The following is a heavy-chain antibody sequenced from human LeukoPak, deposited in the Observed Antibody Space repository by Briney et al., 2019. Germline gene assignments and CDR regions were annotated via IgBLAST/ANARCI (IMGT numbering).Heavy chain of an antibody. D-gene: IGHD3-22*01. CDR3: ASPEAYPDSSGYRDY. V-gene: IGHV4-34*01. CDR2: INHSGST. Sequence: SETLSLTCAVYGGSFSGYYWSWIRQPPGKGLEWIGEINHSGSTNYNPSLKSRVTISVDTSKNQFSLKLSSVTAADTAVYYCASPEAYPDSSGYRDYWGQGTLVTVSS. J-gene: IGHJ4*02. CDR1: GGSFSGYY.